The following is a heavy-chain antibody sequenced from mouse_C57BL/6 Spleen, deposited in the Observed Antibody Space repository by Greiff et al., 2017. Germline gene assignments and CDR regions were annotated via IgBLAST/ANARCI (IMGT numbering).Heavy chain of an antibody. V-gene: IGHV1-80*01. CDR2: IYPGDGDT. J-gene: IGHJ1*03. Sequence: VKLMESGAELVKPGASVKISCKASGYAFSSYWMNWVKQRPGKGLEWIGQIYPGDGDTNYNGKFKGKATLTADKSSSTAYMQLSSLTSEDSAVYFCARPLYYGSSHWYFDVWGTGTTVTVSS. CDR1: GYAFSSYW. D-gene: IGHD1-1*01. CDR3: ARPLYYGSSHWYFDV.